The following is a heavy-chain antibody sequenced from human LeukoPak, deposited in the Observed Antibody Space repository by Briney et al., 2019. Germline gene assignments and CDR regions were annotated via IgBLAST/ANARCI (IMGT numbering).Heavy chain of an antibody. Sequence: SVKVSCKASGGTFSSYAISWVRQAPGQGLEWMGGIIPIFGTANYAQKFQGRVTITTDESTSTAYMELSSLRSEDTAVYYCASAGYSSSPFDYWGQGTLVTVPS. CDR1: GGTFSSYA. J-gene: IGHJ4*02. CDR3: ASAGYSSSPFDY. V-gene: IGHV1-69*05. D-gene: IGHD6-13*01. CDR2: IIPIFGTA.